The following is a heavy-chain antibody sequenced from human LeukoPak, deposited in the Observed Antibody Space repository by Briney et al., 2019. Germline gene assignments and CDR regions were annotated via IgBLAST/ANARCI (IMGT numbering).Heavy chain of an antibody. D-gene: IGHD6-6*01. CDR3: ARDILPYSSSNFDY. CDR1: GFTFSDYY. J-gene: IGHJ4*02. Sequence: GGSLRLSCAASGFTFSDYYMSWIRQAPGKGLEWVSYISSSGSTIYYADSVKGRFTISRDNAKNSLYLQMNSLRAEDTAVYYCARDILPYSSSNFDYWGQGTLVTVSS. V-gene: IGHV3-11*01. CDR2: ISSSGSTI.